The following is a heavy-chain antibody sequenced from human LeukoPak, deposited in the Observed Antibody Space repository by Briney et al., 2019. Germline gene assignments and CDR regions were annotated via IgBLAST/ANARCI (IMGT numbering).Heavy chain of an antibody. J-gene: IGHJ4*02. V-gene: IGHV3-21*04. CDR1: GFTFSSYW. CDR2: ISSSSSYI. CDR3: ANCEGELLPFDY. D-gene: IGHD3-10*01. Sequence: PGGSLRLSCATSGFTFSSYWMHWVRQAPGKGLVWVSSISSSSSYIYYADSVKGRFTISRDNSKNTLYLQMNSLRAEDTAVYYCANCEGELLPFDYWGQGTLVTVSS.